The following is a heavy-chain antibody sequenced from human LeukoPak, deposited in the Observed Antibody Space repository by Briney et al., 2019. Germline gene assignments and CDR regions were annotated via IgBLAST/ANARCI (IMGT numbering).Heavy chain of an antibody. CDR1: GGSISSYY. J-gene: IGHJ5*02. V-gene: IGHV4-34*01. Sequence: SETLSLTCTVSGGSISSYYWSWIRQPPGKGLEWIGEINHSGSTNYNPSLKSRVTISVDTSKNQFSLKLSSVTAADTAVYYCARGSPNYDILTGSYINWFDPWGQGTLVTVSS. D-gene: IGHD3-9*01. CDR3: ARGSPNYDILTGSYINWFDP. CDR2: INHSGST.